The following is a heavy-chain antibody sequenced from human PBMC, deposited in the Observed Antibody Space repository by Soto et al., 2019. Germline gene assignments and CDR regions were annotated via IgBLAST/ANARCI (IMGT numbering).Heavy chain of an antibody. D-gene: IGHD6-19*01. CDR2: IYWNDDK. CDR1: GFSLSTSGVG. V-gene: IGHV2-5*01. Sequence: QITLKESGPPLVKPTQTLTLTCTFSGFSLSTSGVGVGWIRQPPGKALEWLALIYWNDDKRYSPSLKSRLTITKDTSKNQVVLTMTNMDPVDTATYYCAHRSIAVAGVYFDYWGQGTLVTVSS. J-gene: IGHJ4*02. CDR3: AHRSIAVAGVYFDY.